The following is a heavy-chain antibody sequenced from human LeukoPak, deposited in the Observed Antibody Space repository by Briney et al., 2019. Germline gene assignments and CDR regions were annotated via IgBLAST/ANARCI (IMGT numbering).Heavy chain of an antibody. Sequence: GASVKVSCKASGYTFTSYGISWVRQAPGQGLEWMGWSSGYNGNTNYAQKFQGRVTMTIDKSTTTAYMEVRSLRSDDTAVYYCGRFLARDGSFVDYWGQGTLVTVSS. V-gene: IGHV1-18*01. J-gene: IGHJ4*02. D-gene: IGHD3-10*01. CDR3: GRFLARDGSFVDY. CDR1: GYTFTSYG. CDR2: SSGYNGNT.